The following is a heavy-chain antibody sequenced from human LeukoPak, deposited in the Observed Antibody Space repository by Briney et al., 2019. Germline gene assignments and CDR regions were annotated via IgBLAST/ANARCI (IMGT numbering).Heavy chain of an antibody. CDR2: IIPILGIA. CDR1: GGTFSSYT. CDR3: ARDKGELLYY. J-gene: IGHJ4*02. D-gene: IGHD1-26*01. V-gene: IGHV1-69*04. Sequence: SVKVSCKASGGTFSSYTISWVRQAPGQGLEWMGRIIPILGIANYAQKFQGRDTITADKSTSTAYMKLSSLRSEDTAVYYCARDKGELLYYWGQGTLVTVSS.